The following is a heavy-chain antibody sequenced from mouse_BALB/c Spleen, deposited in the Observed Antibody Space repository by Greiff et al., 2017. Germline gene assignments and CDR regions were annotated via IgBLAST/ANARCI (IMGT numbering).Heavy chain of an antibody. CDR2: IYPGDGDT. D-gene: IGHD2-2*01. CDR3: AGGYPAWFAY. CDR1: GYTFTSYW. Sequence: QVQLQQSGAELARPGASVKLSCKASGYTFTSYWMQWVKQRPGQGLEWIGAIYPGDGDTRYTQKFKGKATLTADKSSSTAYMQLSSLASEDSAVYYCAGGYPAWFAYWGQGTLVTVSA. J-gene: IGHJ3*01. V-gene: IGHV1-87*01.